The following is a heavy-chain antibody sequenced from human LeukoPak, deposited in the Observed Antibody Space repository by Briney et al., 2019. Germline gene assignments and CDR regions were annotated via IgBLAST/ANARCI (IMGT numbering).Heavy chain of an antibody. J-gene: IGHJ4*02. Sequence: GGSLRLSCAASGFTFSPHAMHWVRQAPGKGLKWVAVISSDGSNKYYADSVKGRFTISRDNSKNTLYLQMNSLRAEDTAVYYCAREIYYYDSSGYLDYWGQGTLVTVSS. CDR3: AREIYYYDSSGYLDY. D-gene: IGHD3-22*01. V-gene: IGHV3-30-3*01. CDR1: GFTFSPHA. CDR2: ISSDGSNK.